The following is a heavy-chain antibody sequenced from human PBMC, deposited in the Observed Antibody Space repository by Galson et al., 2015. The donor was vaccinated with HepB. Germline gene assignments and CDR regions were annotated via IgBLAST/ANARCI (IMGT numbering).Heavy chain of an antibody. CDR2: IRSKAYGGTT. D-gene: IGHD3-10*01. V-gene: IGHV3-49*04. CDR1: GFTFGDYA. J-gene: IGHJ4*02. CDR3: TLYDYYGSGRPFDY. Sequence: SLRLSCAASGFTFGDYAMSWVRQAPGKGLEWVGFIRSKAYGGTTEYAASVKGRFTISRDDSKSIAYLQMNSLKTEDTAVYYCTLYDYYGSGRPFDYWGQGTLVTVSS.